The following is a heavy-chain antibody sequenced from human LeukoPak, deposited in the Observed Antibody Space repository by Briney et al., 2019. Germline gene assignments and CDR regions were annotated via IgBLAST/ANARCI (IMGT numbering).Heavy chain of an antibody. CDR2: IYYSGST. J-gene: IGHJ3*02. CDR1: GDSISSGDYY. V-gene: IGHV4-31*03. D-gene: IGHD6-13*01. CDR3: ARRYSSSWYEVFDI. Sequence: PSQTLSLTCTVSGDSISSGDYYWSWIRQHPGKGLEWIGYIYYSGSTYYNPSLKSRVTISVDTSKNQFSLKLSSVTAADTAVYYCARRYSSSWYEVFDIWGQGTMVTVSS.